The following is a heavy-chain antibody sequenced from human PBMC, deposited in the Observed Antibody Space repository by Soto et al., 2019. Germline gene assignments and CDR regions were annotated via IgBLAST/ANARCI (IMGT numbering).Heavy chain of an antibody. J-gene: IGHJ4*02. CDR2: ISGNGGST. CDR3: AKSYSSNWYDYFDY. V-gene: IGHV3-23*01. CDR1: GFTFCTYA. D-gene: IGHD6-13*01. Sequence: EVQLLESGGGLVQPGGSLRLSCAASGFTFCTYAMSWVRQAPGKGLEWVSAISGNGGSTYYADSVKGRFTISRDTSKNTLYLQMNSLRAEDTALYYCAKSYSSNWYDYFDYWGQGTLVTVSS.